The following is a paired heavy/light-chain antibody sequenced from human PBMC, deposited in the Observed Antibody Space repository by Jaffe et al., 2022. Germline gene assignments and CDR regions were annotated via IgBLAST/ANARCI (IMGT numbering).Light chain of an antibody. CDR1: QSISSY. V-gene: IGKV1-39*01. Sequence: DIQMTQSPSSLSASVGDRVTITCRASQSISSYLNWYQQKPGKAPKLLIYAASSLQSGVPSRFSGSGSGTDFTLTISSLQPEDFATYYCQQSYSTRTFGQGTKVEIK. CDR3: QQSYSTRT. CDR2: AAS. J-gene: IGKJ1*01.
Heavy chain of an antibody. V-gene: IGHV3-9*01. CDR1: GFTFDDYA. D-gene: IGHD3-3*01. CDR2: ISWNSGSI. J-gene: IGHJ4*02. Sequence: EVQLVESGGGLVQPGRSLRLSCAASGFTFDDYAMHWVRQAPGKGLEWVSGISWNSGSIGYADSVKGRFTISRDNAKNSLYLQMNSLRAEDTALYYCAKDGAAMYDFWSGYFTETSSYFDYWGQGTLVTVSS. CDR3: AKDGAAMYDFWSGYFTETSSYFDY.